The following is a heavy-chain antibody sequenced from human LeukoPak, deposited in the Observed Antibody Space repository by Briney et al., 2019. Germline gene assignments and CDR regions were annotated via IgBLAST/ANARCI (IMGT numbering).Heavy chain of an antibody. CDR1: GGSFSGYY. V-gene: IGHV4-34*01. Sequence: PSETLSLTCAVYGGSFSGYYWSWIRQPPGKGLEWIGEINHSGSTNYNPSLKSRVTISVDTSKNQFSLKLSSVTAADTAVYYCAKVGLGGPGDSSGYYFFDYWGQGTLVTVSS. CDR2: INHSGST. CDR3: AKVGLGGPGDSSGYYFFDY. J-gene: IGHJ4*02. D-gene: IGHD3-22*01.